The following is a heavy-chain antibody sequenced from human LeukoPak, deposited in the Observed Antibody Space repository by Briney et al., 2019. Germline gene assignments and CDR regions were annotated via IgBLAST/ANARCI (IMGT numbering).Heavy chain of an antibody. J-gene: IGHJ4*02. CDR3: ARDRGTWNDDGFDY. CDR1: GGSISSYC. D-gene: IGHD1-1*01. Sequence: KPSETLSLTCTVSGGSISSYCWSWIRQPAGKGLEWIGRIYISGSTNYNPSLKSRVTMSVDTSKNQFSLKLSSVTAADTAVYYCARDRGTWNDDGFDYWGQGTLVTVSS. CDR2: IYISGST. V-gene: IGHV4-4*07.